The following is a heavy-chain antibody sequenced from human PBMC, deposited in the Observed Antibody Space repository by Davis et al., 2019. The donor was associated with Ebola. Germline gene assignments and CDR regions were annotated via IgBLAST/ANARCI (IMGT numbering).Heavy chain of an antibody. CDR2: IDRDGSDK. Sequence: GESLKISCAASGFTFTSYWMIWIRQSPGRGLEWVAAIDRDGSDKYYVDSVRGRFTVSRDNSKNLSLQMNSLRAEDTAVYYCARTRVDSSGYAMDVWGQGTTVIV. V-gene: IGHV3-7*03. D-gene: IGHD3-22*01. CDR3: ARTRVDSSGYAMDV. CDR1: GFTFTSYW. J-gene: IGHJ6*02.